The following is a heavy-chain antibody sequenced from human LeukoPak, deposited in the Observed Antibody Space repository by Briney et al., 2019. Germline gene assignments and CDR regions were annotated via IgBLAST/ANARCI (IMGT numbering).Heavy chain of an antibody. J-gene: IGHJ4*02. Sequence: SETLSLTCTVSGGSISSSSYYWGWIRQPPGKGLEWIGSIYYSGSTYYNPSLKSRVTISVDTSKNQFSLKLSSVTAADTAVYYCARRSSGWYVFLDYWGQGTLVTVSS. CDR3: ARRSSGWYVFLDY. CDR1: GGSISSSSYY. V-gene: IGHV4-39*01. CDR2: IYYSGST. D-gene: IGHD6-19*01.